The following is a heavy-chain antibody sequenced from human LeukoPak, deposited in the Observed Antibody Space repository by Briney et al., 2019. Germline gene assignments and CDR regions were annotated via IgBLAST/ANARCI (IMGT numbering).Heavy chain of an antibody. CDR3: ARATYDSSGYSDAFDI. CDR1: GGSISSSNW. CDR2: IYHSGST. D-gene: IGHD3-22*01. V-gene: IGHV4-4*02. Sequence: WETLSLTCAVSGGSISSSNWWSWVRQPPGKGLEWIGEIYHSGSTNYNPSLKSRVTISVDKSKNQFSLKLSSVTAADTAVYYCARATYDSSGYSDAFDIWGQGTMVTVSS. J-gene: IGHJ3*02.